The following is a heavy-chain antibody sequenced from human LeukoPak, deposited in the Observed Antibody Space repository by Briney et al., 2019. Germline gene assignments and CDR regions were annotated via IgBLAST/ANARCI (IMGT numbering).Heavy chain of an antibody. Sequence: SETLSLTCTVSGSSISSYYWSWIRQPPGKGLEWFGYVYYSGSTNYSPSLKSRVTISVDTSKNQFSLKLRSVTAADTAVYYCARKYGSGTYAYFDFWGQGTLVTVSS. J-gene: IGHJ4*02. CDR1: GSSISSYY. V-gene: IGHV4-59*08. D-gene: IGHD3-10*01. CDR3: ARKYGSGTYAYFDF. CDR2: VYYSGST.